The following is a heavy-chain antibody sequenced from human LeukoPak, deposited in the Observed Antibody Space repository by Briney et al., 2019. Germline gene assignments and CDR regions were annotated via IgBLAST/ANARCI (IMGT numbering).Heavy chain of an antibody. J-gene: IGHJ6*02. CDR2: IYHSGST. V-gene: IGHV4-30-2*01. Sequence: SQTLSLTCAVSGGSISSGGYSWSWIRQPPGKGLEWIGYIYHSGSTYYNPSLKSRVTISVDRSKNQFSLKLSSVTAADTAVYYCARATPSRVWGSHGGSMDVWGQGTTVTVSS. D-gene: IGHD3-16*01. CDR3: ARATPSRVWGSHGGSMDV. CDR1: GGSISSGGYS.